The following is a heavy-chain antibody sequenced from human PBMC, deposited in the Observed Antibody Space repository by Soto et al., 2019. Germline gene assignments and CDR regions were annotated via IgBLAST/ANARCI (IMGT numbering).Heavy chain of an antibody. Sequence: ASVKVCCKVSGDTLTELSIHWVRQAPGKGLEYMGGFDPEDGEAMYAQNFQGRVTMTEDTSTDTSYMELSSLTSEDTAVYYCAIAYSGTYYGSLDPWGQG. J-gene: IGHJ5*02. CDR3: AIAYSGTYYGSLDP. V-gene: IGHV1-24*01. CDR2: FDPEDGEA. D-gene: IGHD1-26*01. CDR1: GDTLTELS.